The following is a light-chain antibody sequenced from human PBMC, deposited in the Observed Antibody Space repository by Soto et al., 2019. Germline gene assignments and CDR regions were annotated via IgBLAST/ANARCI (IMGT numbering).Light chain of an antibody. CDR3: QQYNTWRSIT. Sequence: EIVMTQSPATLSVSPGERATLSCRASQSISARLGWYQQRPGQAPRLLIYGGSNRATGVPARFSGSGSGTEFTLTISSLQSEDFAVYYCQQYNTWRSITFGQGTLLEIK. J-gene: IGKJ5*01. CDR1: QSISAR. V-gene: IGKV3-15*01. CDR2: GGS.